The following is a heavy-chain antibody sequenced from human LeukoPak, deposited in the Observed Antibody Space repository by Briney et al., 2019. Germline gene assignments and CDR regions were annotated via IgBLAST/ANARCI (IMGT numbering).Heavy chain of an antibody. CDR1: GGTFSSYS. Sequence: SVKVSCKASGGTFSSYSFSWVRQAPGQGLEWLGGINVIFGTPNYPQKFHGRVTITADESTSTVYMELSSLRSEDTAMYYCARDVDSSMVTNWFDSWGQGTLVTVSS. CDR2: INVIFGTP. J-gene: IGHJ5*01. D-gene: IGHD5-18*01. CDR3: ARDVDSSMVTNWFDS. V-gene: IGHV1-69*13.